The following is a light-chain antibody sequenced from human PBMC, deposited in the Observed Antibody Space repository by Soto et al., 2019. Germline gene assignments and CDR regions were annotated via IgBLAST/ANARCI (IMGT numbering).Light chain of an antibody. J-gene: IGKJ4*01. V-gene: IGKV3-20*01. Sequence: EVVLTQSPGTLSLSPGERATLSCRASQSVSSNFLAWYQHKPGQAPRLLIYGASSRATGIADRFSGSGSRTDFTLTISRLEPEDFAVYYCQQYASSPLTFGGGTKVEIK. CDR2: GAS. CDR3: QQYASSPLT. CDR1: QSVSSNF.